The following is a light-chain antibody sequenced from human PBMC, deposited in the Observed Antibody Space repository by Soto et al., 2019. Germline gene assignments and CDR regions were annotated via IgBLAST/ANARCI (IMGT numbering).Light chain of an antibody. V-gene: IGLV2-14*01. Sequence: QSALTQPASVSGSPGQSITISCTGTSNEIFGYNYVSWYQQHPGKAPKLMIYDVSNRPSGVSNRFSGSKSGNTASLTISGLQAEDEADYYCSSYTSSSTLDVVFGGGTKVTVL. CDR1: SNEIFGYNY. J-gene: IGLJ2*01. CDR2: DVS. CDR3: SSYTSSSTLDVV.